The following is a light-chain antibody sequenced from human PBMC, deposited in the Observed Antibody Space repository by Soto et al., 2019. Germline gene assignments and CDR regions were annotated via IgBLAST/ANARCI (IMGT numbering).Light chain of an antibody. V-gene: IGLV2-11*01. CDR2: DVG. CDR3: CSYAGSYTYV. CDR1: SSDVGGYNY. J-gene: IGLJ1*01. Sequence: QSALTQPRSVSGSPGQSVTISCSGTSSDVGGYNYVSWYQQHPGKAPKLMIYDVGKRPSGVPDRFSGSKSGNTASLTISGLQPEDEADYYCCSYAGSYTYVFGTGTKVTVL.